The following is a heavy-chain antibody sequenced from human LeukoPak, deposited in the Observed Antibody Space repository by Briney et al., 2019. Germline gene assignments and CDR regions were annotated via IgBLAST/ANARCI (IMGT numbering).Heavy chain of an antibody. V-gene: IGHV4-34*09. D-gene: IGHD3-22*01. J-gene: IGHJ4*02. Sequence: SETLSLTCAVYGGSFSGYYWSWIRQPPGKGLEWIGEINHSGSTNYNPSLKSRVTISVDTSKNQFSLKLSSVTAADTAVYYCARATSDSSGYYYIYFDYWGQGTLVTVSS. CDR3: ARATSDSSGYYYIYFDY. CDR1: GGSFSGYY. CDR2: INHSGST.